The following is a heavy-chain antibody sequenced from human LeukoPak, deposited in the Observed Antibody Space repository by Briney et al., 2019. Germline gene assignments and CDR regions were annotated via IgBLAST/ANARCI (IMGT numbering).Heavy chain of an antibody. J-gene: IGHJ4*02. CDR3: GRVAIVGGTFDY. D-gene: IGHD1-26*01. CDR1: GFTFSNSE. CDR2: ISSSGSAI. V-gene: IGHV3-48*03. Sequence: GGSLRLSCAASGFTFSNSEMNWVRQAPGKGLEWISYISSSGSAIYYSDSVKGRFTISRDNAKNSLYLQMNSLRAEDTASYYCGRVAIVGGTFDYWGQGTLVTVSS.